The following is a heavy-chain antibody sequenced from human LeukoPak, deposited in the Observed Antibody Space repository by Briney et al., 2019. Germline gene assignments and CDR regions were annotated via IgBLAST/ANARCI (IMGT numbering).Heavy chain of an antibody. J-gene: IGHJ6*03. CDR2: INPSGGST. D-gene: IGHD3-3*01. CDR3: ARGTTIFGVVPYYYYYMDV. V-gene: IGHV1-46*01. CDR1: GYTFTSYY. Sequence: GASVKVSCKASGYTFTSYYMHWVRQAPGQGLEWMGIINPSGGSTSYAQKFQGRVTMTRDTSTSTVYMELSSLRSEDTAVYYCARGTTIFGVVPYYYYYMDVWGKGTTVTVSS.